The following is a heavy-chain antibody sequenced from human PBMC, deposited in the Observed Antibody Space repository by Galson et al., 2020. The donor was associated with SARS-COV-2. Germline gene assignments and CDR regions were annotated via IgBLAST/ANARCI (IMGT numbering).Heavy chain of an antibody. D-gene: IGHD5-12*01. CDR1: GFTFTDHY. CDR2: TRNKDNRYTT. V-gene: IGHV3-72*01. J-gene: IGHJ6*02. CDR3: VREIVLWEGVYDEGGDVYYGMDV. Sequence: GGSLRLSCAASGFTFTDHYMDWVRQAPGKGLEWVGRTRNKDNRYTTEYSASVKGRFTISRDVSKNSLYLQMNSLKTEDTAVYYCVREIVLWEGVYDEGGDVYYGMDVWGQGTTVTVAS.